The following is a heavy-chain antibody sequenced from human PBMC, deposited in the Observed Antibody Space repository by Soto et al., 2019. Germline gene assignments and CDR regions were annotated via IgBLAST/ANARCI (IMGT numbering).Heavy chain of an antibody. J-gene: IGHJ4*02. CDR3: ARGRGPPYYYDSSGYQDY. Sequence: EVQLVESGGGLVQPGGSLRLSYAASGFTFSSYAMHWVRQAPGKGLEYVSAISSNGGSTYYANSVKGRFTISRDNSKNTLYLQMGSLRAEDMAVYYCARGRGPPYYYDSSGYQDYWGQGTLVTVSS. D-gene: IGHD3-22*01. V-gene: IGHV3-64*01. CDR2: ISSNGGST. CDR1: GFTFSSYA.